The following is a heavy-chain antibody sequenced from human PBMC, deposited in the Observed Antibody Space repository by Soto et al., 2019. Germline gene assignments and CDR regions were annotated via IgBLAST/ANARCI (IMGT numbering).Heavy chain of an antibody. D-gene: IGHD3-16*01. Sequence: QVQLAQSPGEVKKPGASVKVSCKASGYTFIKYGIAWVRQAPGQGLEWMGWISPYDDKTIYAQKFQGRVTMTADTSPXTXYXXLRSLKSDDKAVYYCAKGGYYDNVWGKSSGYGLDKWAQGTSVAVSS. CDR3: AKGGYYDNVWGKSSGYGLDK. J-gene: IGHJ6*02. CDR1: GYTFIKYG. CDR2: ISPYDDKT. V-gene: IGHV1-18*01.